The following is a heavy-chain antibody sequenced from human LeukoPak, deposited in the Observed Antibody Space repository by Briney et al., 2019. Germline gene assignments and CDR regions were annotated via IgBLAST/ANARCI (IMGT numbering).Heavy chain of an antibody. CDR2: IYYSGST. Sequence: SETLSLTCTVSGGSISSYYWSWIRQPPGKGLEWIGYIYYSGSTNYNPSLKSRVTISVDTSKNQSSLKLSSVTAADTAVYYCARDRESLNWFDPWGQGTLVTVSS. J-gene: IGHJ5*02. CDR3: ARDRESLNWFDP. V-gene: IGHV4-59*01. CDR1: GGSISSYY.